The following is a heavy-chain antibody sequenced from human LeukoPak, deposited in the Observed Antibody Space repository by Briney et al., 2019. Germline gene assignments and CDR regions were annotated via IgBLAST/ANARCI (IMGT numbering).Heavy chain of an antibody. J-gene: IGHJ4*02. CDR1: GFTFSSYA. CDR2: ISGSGGST. V-gene: IGHV3-23*01. Sequence: GGSLRLSCAASGFTFSSYAMSWVRQAPGKGLDWVSLISGSGGSTYYADSVKGRFTISRDNSKITLSLQINSLRAEDTAVFYCAKVRTGSGGYTYGVDYWGQGTLVTVSS. D-gene: IGHD5-18*01. CDR3: AKVRTGSGGYTYGVDY.